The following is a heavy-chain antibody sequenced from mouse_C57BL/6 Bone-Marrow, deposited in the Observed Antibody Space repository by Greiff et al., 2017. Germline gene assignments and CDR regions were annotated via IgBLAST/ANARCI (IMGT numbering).Heavy chain of an antibody. CDR3: ARQDYSNYGY. J-gene: IGHJ2*01. Sequence: VQLQQSGAELVRPGSSVKLSCKASGYTFTSYWMDWVKQRPGQGLEWIGNIYPSDSETHYNPKFKDKDTLTVDKSSSTAYMQLSSLTSEDSAVYYCARQDYSNYGYWGQGTTLTVSS. CDR2: IYPSDSET. D-gene: IGHD2-5*01. V-gene: IGHV1-61*01. CDR1: GYTFTSYW.